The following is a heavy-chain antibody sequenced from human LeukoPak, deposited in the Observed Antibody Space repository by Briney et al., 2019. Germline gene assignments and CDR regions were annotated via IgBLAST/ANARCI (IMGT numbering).Heavy chain of an antibody. CDR1: GHSFTTRW. V-gene: IGHV5-51*01. CDR2: VYSGDPNP. CDR3: ARQLAPAPNAFDI. D-gene: IGHD2-15*01. J-gene: IGHJ3*02. Sequence: GESLKISCKASGHSFTTRWIGWVRQMPGKGLEWMGIVYSGDPNPKYSPPFQGQVTISADKSMSSAYLQWSSLKASDTTMYFCARQLAPAPNAFDIWGQGTMVSVSS.